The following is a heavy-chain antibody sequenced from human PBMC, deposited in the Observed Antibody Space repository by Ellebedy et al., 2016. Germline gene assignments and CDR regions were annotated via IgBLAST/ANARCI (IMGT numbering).Heavy chain of an antibody. CDR1: GFTVSSNY. CDR3: AREVVSGDSYGYDDYYGMDV. D-gene: IGHD5-18*01. V-gene: IGHV3-53*01. Sequence: GESLKISCAASGFTVSSNYMSWVRQAPGKGLEWVSVIYSGGSTYYADSVKGRFSISRDNSKNTLYLQMNSLRAEDTAVYYCAREVVSGDSYGYDDYYGMDVWGQGTTVTVSS. J-gene: IGHJ6*02. CDR2: IYSGGST.